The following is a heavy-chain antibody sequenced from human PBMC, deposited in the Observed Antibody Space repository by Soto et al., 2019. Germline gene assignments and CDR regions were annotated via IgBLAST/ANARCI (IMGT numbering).Heavy chain of an antibody. D-gene: IGHD3-10*01. Sequence: ASVKVSCKASGYTFTSYYMHWVRQAPGQGLEWMGIINPRGGSTSYAQKFQGRVTMTRDTSTSTVYMELSSLRSEDTAVYYCATYGSGSPPLGYWGQGTLVTVSS. V-gene: IGHV1-46*01. J-gene: IGHJ4*02. CDR1: GYTFTSYY. CDR2: INPRGGST. CDR3: ATYGSGSPPLGY.